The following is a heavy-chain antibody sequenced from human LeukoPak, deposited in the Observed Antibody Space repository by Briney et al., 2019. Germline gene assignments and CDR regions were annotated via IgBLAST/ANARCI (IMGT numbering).Heavy chain of an antibody. V-gene: IGHV4-59*01. CDR2: IYYSGST. D-gene: IGHD3-22*01. CDR3: AGHYYDSSGSADY. CDR1: GGSISSYY. Sequence: IPSETLSLTCTVSGGSISSYYWSWIRQPPGKGLEWIGYIYYSGSTNYNPSLKSRVTISVDTSKNQFSLKLSSVTAADTAVYYCAGHYYDSSGSADYWGQGTLVTVSS. J-gene: IGHJ4*02.